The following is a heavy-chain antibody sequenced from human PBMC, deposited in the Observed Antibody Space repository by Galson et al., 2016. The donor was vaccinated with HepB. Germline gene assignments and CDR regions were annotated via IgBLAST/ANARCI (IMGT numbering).Heavy chain of an antibody. CDR3: ARIKYSGYNPGLFFDS. Sequence: TLSLTCSVSDASINSGGYYWSWIRQLPVKGLEWIGYVFYSGTTYYNPSLKSRVTISIDTSNRQFSLKLTSGTAADPAVYYCARIKYSGYNPGLFFDSWGQGILVSVSS. CDR1: DASINSGGYY. CDR2: VFYSGTT. D-gene: IGHD5-12*01. J-gene: IGHJ4*02. V-gene: IGHV4-31*03.